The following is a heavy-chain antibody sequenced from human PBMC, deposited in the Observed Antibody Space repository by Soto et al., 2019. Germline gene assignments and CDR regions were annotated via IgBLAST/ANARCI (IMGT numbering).Heavy chain of an antibody. D-gene: IGHD4-17*01. V-gene: IGHV3-23*01. J-gene: IGHJ4*02. CDR1: GFTFSSYA. CDR3: AKDGLTTVDDRSLDY. CDR2: ITGSGGST. Sequence: GGSLRLSCAASGFTFSSYAMSWVRQAPGKGLEWVSAITGSGGSTYYADSVKGRFTISRDNSKNTLYLQMNSLRADDTAVYYCAKDGLTTVDDRSLDYWGQGTLVTVSS.